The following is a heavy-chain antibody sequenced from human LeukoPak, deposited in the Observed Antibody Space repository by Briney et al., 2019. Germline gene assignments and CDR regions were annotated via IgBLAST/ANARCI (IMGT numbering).Heavy chain of an antibody. V-gene: IGHV1-8*01. CDR2: MNPNSGNT. Sequence: ASVKVSCKAFGYTFTSYDINWVRQATGQGLEWMGWMNPNSGNTGYAQKFQGRVTMTRNTSISTAYMELSSLRSEDTAVYYCARGQSDYGDYGFDYWGQGTLVTVSS. D-gene: IGHD4-17*01. J-gene: IGHJ4*02. CDR1: GYTFTSYD. CDR3: ARGQSDYGDYGFDY.